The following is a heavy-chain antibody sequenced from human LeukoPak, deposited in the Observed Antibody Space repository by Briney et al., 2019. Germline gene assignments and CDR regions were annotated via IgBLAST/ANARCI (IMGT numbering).Heavy chain of an antibody. D-gene: IGHD5-18*01. CDR3: ARDSPERGYSYGPLDNYFDY. V-gene: IGHV3-7*01. Sequence: GGSLRLSCAASGFTFSSYAMSWVRQAPGKGLEWVANIKQDGSEKYYVDSVKGRFTISRDNAKNSLYLQLSSLRAEDTAVYYCARDSPERGYSYGPLDNYFDYWGQGTLVTVSS. J-gene: IGHJ4*02. CDR2: IKQDGSEK. CDR1: GFTFSSYA.